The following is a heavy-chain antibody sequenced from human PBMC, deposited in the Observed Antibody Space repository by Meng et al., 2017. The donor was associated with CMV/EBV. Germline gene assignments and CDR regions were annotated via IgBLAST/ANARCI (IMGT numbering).Heavy chain of an antibody. V-gene: IGHV3-48*04. Sequence: GGSLRLSCAASGFTFSSYSMNWVRQAPGKGLEWVSYISSSSSTIYYADSVKGRFTISRDNAKNSLYLQMNSLRAEDTAVYYCAREVEKWLLLVRTGYYYGVDVWGQGTTVTVSS. D-gene: IGHD3-3*01. CDR2: ISSSSSTI. CDR3: AREVEKWLLLVRTGYYYGVDV. CDR1: GFTFSSYS. J-gene: IGHJ6*02.